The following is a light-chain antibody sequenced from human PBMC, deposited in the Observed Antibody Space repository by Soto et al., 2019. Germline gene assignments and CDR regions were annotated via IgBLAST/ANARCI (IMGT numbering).Light chain of an antibody. CDR2: EVS. CDR3: SSYTSSSPYV. CDR1: SSDVGGYNY. J-gene: IGLJ1*01. Sequence: QSALTQPASVSGSPGQSITISCTGTSSDVGGYNYVSWYQQQSGKAPKLMIYEVSNRPSGVSIRFSGSKSGNTASLTISGLQAEDEDDYYCSSYTSSSPYVFGIGTKLTVL. V-gene: IGLV2-14*01.